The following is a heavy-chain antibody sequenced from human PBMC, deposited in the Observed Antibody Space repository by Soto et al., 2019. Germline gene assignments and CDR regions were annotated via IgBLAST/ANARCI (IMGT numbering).Heavy chain of an antibody. D-gene: IGHD3-10*01. CDR2: INPILSMS. V-gene: IGHV1-69*02. Sequence: QVQLVQSGAEVKKPGSSVRVSCKASGDTFNFYSINWVRQAPGLGLEWMGRINPILSMSNYAQRFQGRVTMTXDXPTSTAYMELSSLRSEDTAMYYCASSYGSGYRAFDSWGQGALVTVSS. J-gene: IGHJ4*02. CDR1: GDTFNFYS. CDR3: ASSYGSGYRAFDS.